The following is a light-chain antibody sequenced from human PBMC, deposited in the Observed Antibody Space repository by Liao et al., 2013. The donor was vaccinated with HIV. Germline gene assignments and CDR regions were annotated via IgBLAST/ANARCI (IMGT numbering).Light chain of an antibody. CDR3: QTWDSSAYV. V-gene: IGLV3-1*01. J-gene: IGLJ1*01. CDR1: NLGDKY. Sequence: SYELTQPPSVSVSPGQTASITCSGENLGDKYASWYQQKPGQSPVLIIYQDNRRPSGIPERYAGSNSGITATLTISGTQAIDEADYYCQTWDSSAYVFGTGTRVTVL. CDR2: QDN.